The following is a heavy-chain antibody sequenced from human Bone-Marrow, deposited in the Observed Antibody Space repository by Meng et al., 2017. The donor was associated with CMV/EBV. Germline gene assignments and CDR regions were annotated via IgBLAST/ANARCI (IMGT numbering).Heavy chain of an antibody. J-gene: IGHJ5*02. D-gene: IGHD2-2*02. V-gene: IGHV3-15*01. CDR3: TTYLCIVVVPADIRP. Sequence: GESLKISCAASGFTFSNAWMSWVRQAPGKGLEWVGRIKSKTDGGTTDYAAPVKGRFTISRDDSKNTLYLLMNSLKTEDTAVYYCTTYLCIVVVPADIRPWGQGTLVTVSS. CDR1: GFTFSNAW. CDR2: IKSKTDGGTT.